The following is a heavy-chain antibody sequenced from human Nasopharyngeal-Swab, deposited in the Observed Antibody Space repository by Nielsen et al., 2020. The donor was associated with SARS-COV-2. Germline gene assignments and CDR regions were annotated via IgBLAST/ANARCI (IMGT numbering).Heavy chain of an antibody. V-gene: IGHV3-21*01. Sequence: GSLRLSCAASGFTFSSYSMNWVRQAPGKGLEWVSSISSSSSYIYYADSVKGRFTISRDNAKNSLYLQMNSLRDEDTAVYYCARERARFLEWLLYGTFDYWGQGTLVTVSS. CDR1: GFTFSSYS. J-gene: IGHJ4*02. D-gene: IGHD3-3*01. CDR3: ARERARFLEWLLYGTFDY. CDR2: ISSSSSYI.